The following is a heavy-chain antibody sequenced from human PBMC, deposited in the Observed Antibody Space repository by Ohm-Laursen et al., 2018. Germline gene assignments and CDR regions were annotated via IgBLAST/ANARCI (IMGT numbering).Heavy chain of an antibody. CDR2: IYYSGTT. CDR1: GAPISTHY. V-gene: IGHV4-59*08. J-gene: IGHJ4*02. CDR3: ARQDSSGYYYVRA. Sequence: TLSLTCTVSGAPISTHYWSWIRQPPGKGLEWIGYIYYSGTTNYNPSLKSRVTISVDTSKNQFSLKLSSVTAADTAVYYCARQDSSGYYYVRAWGQGTLVTVSS. D-gene: IGHD3-22*01.